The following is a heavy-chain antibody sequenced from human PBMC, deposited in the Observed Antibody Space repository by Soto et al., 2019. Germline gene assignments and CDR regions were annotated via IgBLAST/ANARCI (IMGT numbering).Heavy chain of an antibody. CDR3: VKGSLFSFGSGNYGGPDY. V-gene: IGHV3-64D*06. Sequence: PVGSLRLSCSCSVFTFSNYAIHWVRQPPGKGLEYVSAINSNGDSTFYADSVKGRFTISRDNSKNTLYLQMSSLRTEDMAVYYCVKGSLFSFGSGNYGGPDYWGQGTLVTVSS. D-gene: IGHD3-10*01. J-gene: IGHJ4*02. CDR2: INSNGDST. CDR1: VFTFSNYA.